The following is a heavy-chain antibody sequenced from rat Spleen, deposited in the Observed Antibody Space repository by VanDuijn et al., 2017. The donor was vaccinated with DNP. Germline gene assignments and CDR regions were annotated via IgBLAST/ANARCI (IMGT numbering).Heavy chain of an antibody. J-gene: IGHJ3*01. CDR3: ARRDYPVPAY. CDR2: ISTTGGNT. V-gene: IGHV5S23*01. D-gene: IGHD1-4*01. Sequence: EVQLVESGGGLVQPGRSLKLSCAASGFTFSHHDMAWVRQAPTKGLEWVAAISTTGGNTYYRDSVKGRFTVSRDNGKSTLYLQMNSLKSEDTATYYCARRDYPVPAYWGQGTLVTVSS. CDR1: GFTFSHHD.